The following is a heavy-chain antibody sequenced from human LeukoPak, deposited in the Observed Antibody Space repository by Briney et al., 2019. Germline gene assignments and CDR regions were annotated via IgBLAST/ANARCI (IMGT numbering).Heavy chain of an antibody. CDR1: GFTFSNAW. CDR2: IRSKTDGGTT. V-gene: IGHV3-15*01. Sequence: GGSLRLSCAASGFTFSNAWMNWVRQAPGKGLEWVGRIRSKTDGGTTDYAAPVRGRFTISRDDSANTVYLVLNSLRTEDTAVYYCTTIGYGGYEANYWGQGTLVTVSS. CDR3: TTIGYGGYEANY. J-gene: IGHJ4*02. D-gene: IGHD5-12*01.